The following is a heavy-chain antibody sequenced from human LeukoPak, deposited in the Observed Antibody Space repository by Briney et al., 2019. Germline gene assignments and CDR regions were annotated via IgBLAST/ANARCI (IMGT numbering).Heavy chain of an antibody. CDR1: GFTFSSYS. CDR2: ISSSSSYI. Sequence: GGSLRLSCAASGFTFSSYSMNWVRQAPGKGLEWVSSISSSSSYIYYADSVKGRFTISRDNAKNSLYLQMNSLRAEDTALYYCASVNYYGSGNYYNDVDYWGQGTLVTVSS. J-gene: IGHJ4*02. V-gene: IGHV3-21*01. CDR3: ASVNYYGSGNYYNDVDY. D-gene: IGHD3-10*01.